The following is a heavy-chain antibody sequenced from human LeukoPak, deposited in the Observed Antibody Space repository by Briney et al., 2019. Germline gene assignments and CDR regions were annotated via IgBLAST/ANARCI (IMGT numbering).Heavy chain of an antibody. Sequence: PSETLSLTCTVSGGSFSSSTYYWGWIRQPPGKGLDWIGIVYYSGSTYYNPSLKSRVTISVDTSKNQFSLKLSSVTAADTAVYYCAVITGTAFDYWGQGTLVTVSS. CDR1: GGSFSSSTYY. CDR3: AVITGTAFDY. D-gene: IGHD1-7*01. CDR2: VYYSGST. J-gene: IGHJ4*02. V-gene: IGHV4-39*01.